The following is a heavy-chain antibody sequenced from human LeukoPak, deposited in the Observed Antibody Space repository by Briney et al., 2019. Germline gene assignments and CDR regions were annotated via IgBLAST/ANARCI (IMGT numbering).Heavy chain of an antibody. J-gene: IGHJ4*02. Sequence: ASVNVSCKASGYTFTSYGISWVRQAPGQGLEWMGWISAYNGNTNYAQKLQGRVTMTTDTSTSTAYMELRSLRSDDTAVYYCARDGYYYDSSGYPVDYWGQGTLVTVSS. D-gene: IGHD3-22*01. CDR2: ISAYNGNT. CDR3: ARDGYYYDSSGYPVDY. V-gene: IGHV1-18*01. CDR1: GYTFTSYG.